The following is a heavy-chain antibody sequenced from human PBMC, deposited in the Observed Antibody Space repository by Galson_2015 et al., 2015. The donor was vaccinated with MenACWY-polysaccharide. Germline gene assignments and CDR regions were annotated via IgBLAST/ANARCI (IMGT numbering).Heavy chain of an antibody. CDR2: IKSDGSTT. V-gene: IGHV3-74*01. CDR3: AKSGGDGVTVFATVPTAPES. D-gene: IGHD2-21*01. Sequence: LRLSCAASGFTFSNYWMHWVRQAPGEGLVWVSRIKSDGSTTDNADSVKGRFTISRDNAKNTLYLEMNSLRAEDTAVYYCAKSGGDGVTVFATVPTAPESWGQGTLVTVSS. J-gene: IGHJ4*02. CDR1: GFTFSNYW.